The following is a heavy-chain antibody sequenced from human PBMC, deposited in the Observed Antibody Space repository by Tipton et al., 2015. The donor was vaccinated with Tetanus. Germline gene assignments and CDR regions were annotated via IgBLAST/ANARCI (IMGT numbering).Heavy chain of an antibody. CDR2: IFHTGGT. CDR1: GGSINNGAYT. Sequence: TLSLTCTVSGGSINNGAYTWSWIRQSPGKGLEWIGYIFHTGGTYYNPSLKSRVTISVDGPKNQFSLNLKSVTAADTAVYYCARSHGSGGLLWFDSWVQGTLVTVSS. J-gene: IGHJ5*01. CDR3: ARSHGSGGLLWFDS. V-gene: IGHV4-30-2*06. D-gene: IGHD3-10*01.